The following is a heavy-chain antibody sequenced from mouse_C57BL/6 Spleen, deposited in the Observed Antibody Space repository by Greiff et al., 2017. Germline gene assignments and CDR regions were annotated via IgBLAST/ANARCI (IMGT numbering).Heavy chain of an antibody. V-gene: IGHV1-55*01. J-gene: IGHJ1*03. CDR3: AREVGRYFDV. D-gene: IGHD4-1*01. CDR1: GYTFTSYW. CDR2: IYPGSGST. Sequence: VQLQQPGAELVKPGASVKMSCKASGYTFTSYWITWVKQRPGQGLEWIGEIYPGSGSTNYNEKFKSKATLTVDTSSSTAYMQLSSLTSEDSAVYYWAREVGRYFDVWGTGTTVTVSS.